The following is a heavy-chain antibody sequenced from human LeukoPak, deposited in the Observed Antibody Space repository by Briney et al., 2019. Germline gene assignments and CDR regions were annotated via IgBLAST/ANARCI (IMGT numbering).Heavy chain of an antibody. D-gene: IGHD3-9*01. V-gene: IGHV4-38-2*01. CDR2: IYHSGST. Sequence: PSETLSLTCAVSGYSISSGYYWGWIRQPPGNGLEWIGSIYHSGSTYYNPSLKSRVTISVDTSKNQFSLKLSSVTAADTAVYYCARGYYDILTGYSGYYFDYWGQGTLVTVSS. CDR1: GYSISSGYY. J-gene: IGHJ4*02. CDR3: ARGYYDILTGYSGYYFDY.